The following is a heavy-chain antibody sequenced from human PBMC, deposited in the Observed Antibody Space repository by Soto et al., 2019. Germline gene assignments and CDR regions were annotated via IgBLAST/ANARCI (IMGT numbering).Heavy chain of an antibody. CDR1: GYTFSNYD. J-gene: IGHJ4*02. CDR2: VNPKNGDT. V-gene: IGHV1-8*01. Sequence: QVQLVQSGAELKKPGASVKVSCKASGYTFSNYDMNWVRQATGQGPEWIGWVNPKNGDTGYAQKFQGRVTLTTDIYTTTAYMELTSLRSEDTAIYYCAKVSRKGSAIDFDYWGQGTLITVSS. D-gene: IGHD3-10*01. CDR3: AKVSRKGSAIDFDY.